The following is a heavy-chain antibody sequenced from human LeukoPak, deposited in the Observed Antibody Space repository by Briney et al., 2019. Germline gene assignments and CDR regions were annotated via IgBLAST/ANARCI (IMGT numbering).Heavy chain of an antibody. J-gene: IGHJ6*03. V-gene: IGHV4-39*07. CDR3: ARVSSWYNPYYYMDV. D-gene: IGHD6-13*01. Sequence: SETLSLTCTVSGVSITSNNYYWGWIRQPPGKGLEWIGSIYHSGSTYYNPSLNSRVTISLDTSKNHFSLKLSSVTAADTAVYFCARVSSWYNPYYYMDVWGKGTTVTVSS. CDR1: GVSITSNNYY. CDR2: IYHSGST.